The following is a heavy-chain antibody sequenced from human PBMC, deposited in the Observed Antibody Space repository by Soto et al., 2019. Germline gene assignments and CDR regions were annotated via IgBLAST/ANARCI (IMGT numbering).Heavy chain of an antibody. Sequence: SETLSLTCTVSGGSISSSSYYWGWIRQPPGKGLEWIGYIYYSGSTYYNPSPKSRVTISVDTSKNQFSLKLSSVTAADTAVYYCARLGSGSLHYYYYYMDVWGKGTTVTVSS. CDR1: GGSISSSSYY. CDR3: ARLGSGSLHYYYYYMDV. J-gene: IGHJ6*03. V-gene: IGHV4-39*07. D-gene: IGHD3-10*01. CDR2: IYYSGST.